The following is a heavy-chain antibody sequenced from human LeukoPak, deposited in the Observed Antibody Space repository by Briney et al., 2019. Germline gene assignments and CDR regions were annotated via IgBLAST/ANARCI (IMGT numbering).Heavy chain of an antibody. CDR1: GFTFSSHA. J-gene: IGHJ5*02. Sequence: PGGSLRLSCAASGFTFSSHAMNWVRQAPGKGLEWVAVISYDGSNKYYADSVKGRFIISRDNSKNTLYLQMNSLRAEDTGVYYCAKAGDYLYWFDPWGQGTLVTVSS. CDR2: ISYDGSNK. CDR3: AKAGDYLYWFDP. D-gene: IGHD4-17*01. V-gene: IGHV3-30*18.